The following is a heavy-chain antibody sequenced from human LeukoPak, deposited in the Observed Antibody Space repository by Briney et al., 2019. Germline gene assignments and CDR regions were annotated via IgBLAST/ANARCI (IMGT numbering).Heavy chain of an antibody. CDR3: ARAGEWEVTYAFDI. J-gene: IGHJ3*02. Sequence: ASVKVSCKASGYTFTSYYMHWVRQAPGQGLEWMGIINPSGGSTSYAQKFQGRGPMTRDKSTSTVYMELSSLRSEATAVYYLARAGEWEVTYAFDIWGQGTMVTVSS. D-gene: IGHD1-26*01. CDR2: INPSGGST. V-gene: IGHV1-46*01. CDR1: GYTFTSYY.